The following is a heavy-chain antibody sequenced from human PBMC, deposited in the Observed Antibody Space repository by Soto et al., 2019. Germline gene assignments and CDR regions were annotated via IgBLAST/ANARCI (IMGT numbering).Heavy chain of an antibody. Sequence: GGSLRLSCAASVFTFSSYAMSWVRQAPGKGLEWVSAISGSGGSTYYADSVKGRFTISRDNSKNTLYLQMNSLRAEDTAVYYCAKAVGLFSDYFDYWGQGTLVTVSS. CDR3: AKAVGLFSDYFDY. CDR1: VFTFSSYA. V-gene: IGHV3-23*01. D-gene: IGHD3-22*01. CDR2: ISGSGGST. J-gene: IGHJ4*02.